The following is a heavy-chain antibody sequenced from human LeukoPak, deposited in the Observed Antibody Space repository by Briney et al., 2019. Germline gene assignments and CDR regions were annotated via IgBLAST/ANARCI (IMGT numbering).Heavy chain of an antibody. D-gene: IGHD1-26*01. J-gene: IGHJ3*02. V-gene: IGHV5-51*01. CDR2: IYPGDSDT. CDR3: ARQWELADDAFDI. Sequence: GESLKISCKGSGYSFTSYWIGWVRQMPGKGREWMGIIYPGDSDTRYSPSFQGQVTISADKSISTAYLQWSSLKASDTAMYYCARQWELADDAFDIWGQGTMVTVSS. CDR1: GYSFTSYW.